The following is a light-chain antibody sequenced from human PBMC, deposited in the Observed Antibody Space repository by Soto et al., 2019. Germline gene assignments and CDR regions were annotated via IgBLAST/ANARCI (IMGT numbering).Light chain of an antibody. Sequence: SYELTQPPSVSVAPGETARITCGGNNIGRKSVHWYQQKPGQAPVLVIYYDANRPSGVPERFSGSNSGNTATLTISRVEAGDEADYYCQVWDNSSDHYVFGTGTKLTVL. CDR3: QVWDNSSDHYV. J-gene: IGLJ1*01. V-gene: IGLV3-21*04. CDR1: NIGRKS. CDR2: YDA.